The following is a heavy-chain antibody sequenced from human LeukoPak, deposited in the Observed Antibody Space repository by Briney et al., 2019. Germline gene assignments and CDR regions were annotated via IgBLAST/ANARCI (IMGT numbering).Heavy chain of an antibody. CDR1: GFTFGDYA. CDR3: TRGRNWFDP. V-gene: IGHV3-49*04. CDR2: IRSKAYGGTT. Sequence: GGSLRLSCTASGFTFGDYAMSWVRQAPGKGLEWVGFIRSKAYGGTTEYAASVKGGFTISRDDSKSIAYLQMNSLKTEDTAVYYCTRGRNWFDPWGQGTLVTVSS. J-gene: IGHJ5*02.